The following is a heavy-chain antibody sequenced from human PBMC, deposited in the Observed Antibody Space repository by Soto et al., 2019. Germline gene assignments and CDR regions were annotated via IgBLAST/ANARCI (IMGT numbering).Heavy chain of an antibody. D-gene: IGHD3-3*01. J-gene: IGHJ6*02. CDR2: IYNTGSA. Sequence: QVQLQESGPGLVKPSETLSLTCNVSGGSISSYYWTWIRQPPGKGLEYIGYIYNTGSANYNPSLKSRVSISLDTSKNQIPLNLRSVTAADPAVYYCAGMSFTGFGELIGNFYFHGMDVWGQGTTVTVSS. V-gene: IGHV4-59*03. CDR3: AGMSFTGFGELIGNFYFHGMDV. CDR1: GGSISSYY.